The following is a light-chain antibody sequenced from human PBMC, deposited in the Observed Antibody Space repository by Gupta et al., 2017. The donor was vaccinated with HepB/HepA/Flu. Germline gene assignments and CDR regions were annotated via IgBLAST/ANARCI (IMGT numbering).Light chain of an antibody. CDR1: QSVLYSSNNKNY. CDR3: HQYDSIPYT. V-gene: IGKV4-1*01. CDR2: WAS. Sequence: DIVMTQSPDFLAVSLGERATINCKSSQSVLYSSNNKNYLTWYQQKPGQPPRLLIYWASTRESGVPDRFSGSGSGTDFTLTISSLQAEDVAVYYCHQYDSIPYTFGQGTKLEIK. J-gene: IGKJ2*01.